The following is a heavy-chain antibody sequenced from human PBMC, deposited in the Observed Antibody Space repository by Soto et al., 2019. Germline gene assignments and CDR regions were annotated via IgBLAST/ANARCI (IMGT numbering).Heavy chain of an antibody. D-gene: IGHD3-22*01. CDR3: ARGNYYYDSSSWGGYNWFDP. J-gene: IGHJ5*02. V-gene: IGHV4-39*01. CDR2: IYYSGNT. CDR1: GGSISRSSYY. Sequence: SETRSVNCSVSGGSISRSSYYWGWIRQPPGKGLEWIGSIYYSGNTYYNPSLKRRVTISVDTSKNQFSLKLSSVTAADTAVYYCARGNYYYDSSSWGGYNWFDPWGQGTLVTVSS.